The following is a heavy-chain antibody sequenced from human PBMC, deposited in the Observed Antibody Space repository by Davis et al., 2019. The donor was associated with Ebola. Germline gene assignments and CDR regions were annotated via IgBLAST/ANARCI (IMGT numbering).Heavy chain of an antibody. D-gene: IGHD6-13*01. CDR1: GYSFTSYA. CDR3: ARDGGRGSAAAGTCLDY. V-gene: IGHV1-3*01. CDR2: INVGNGNT. J-gene: IGHJ4*02. Sequence: AASVKVSCKASGYSFTSYAMHWVRQAPGQRLEWMGWINVGNGNTKYSQKFQGRVTITRDTSASTAYMELSSLRSEDTAVYYCARDGGRGSAAAGTCLDYWGQGTLVTGSS.